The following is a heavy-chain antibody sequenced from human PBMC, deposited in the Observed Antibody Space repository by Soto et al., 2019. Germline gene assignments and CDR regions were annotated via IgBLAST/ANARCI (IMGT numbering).Heavy chain of an antibody. CDR2: IYYTGDT. J-gene: IGHJ6*02. V-gene: IGHV4-39*01. CDR1: NDSISSSRYY. CDR3: ARHKEVLVASLSYGLDV. D-gene: IGHD2-2*01. Sequence: QVQLQESGPGLVKPSETLSLTCSVSNDSISSSRYYWGWIRQPPGKGLEWIGSIYYTGDTYHNPSLKSRVTISVDTSKNQFSLKLTSVTAADTSVYFCARHKEVLVASLSYGLDVWGQGTTVTVSS.